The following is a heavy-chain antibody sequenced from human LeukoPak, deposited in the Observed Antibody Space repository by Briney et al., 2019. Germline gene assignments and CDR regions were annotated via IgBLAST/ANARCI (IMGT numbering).Heavy chain of an antibody. V-gene: IGHV6-1*01. D-gene: IGHD2-15*01. Sequence: SQTLSLTCAISGDSVSSNSAAWTWIRQSPSRGLEWLGRTYYRSKWYNDYALSVESRITINPDTSQNQVSLQLNSVTPVCMAVHYCAREVVAGDDALDIWGQGTMVTVSS. J-gene: IGHJ3*02. CDR3: AREVVAGDDALDI. CDR2: TYYRSKWYN. CDR1: GDSVSSNSAA.